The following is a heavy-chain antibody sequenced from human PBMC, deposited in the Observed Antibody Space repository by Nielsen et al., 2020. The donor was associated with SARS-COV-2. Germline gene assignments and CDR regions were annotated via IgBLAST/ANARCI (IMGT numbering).Heavy chain of an antibody. D-gene: IGHD3-22*01. J-gene: IGHJ3*02. CDR3: ARAPITMIVVVNAFDI. V-gene: IGHV4-31*03. CDR2: IYYSGST. Sequence: SETLSLTCTVSGGSISSGGYYWSWIRQHLGKGLEWIGYIYYSGSTYYNPSLKSRVTISVDTSKNQFSLKLSSVTAADTAVYYCARAPITMIVVVNAFDIWGQGTMVTVSS. CDR1: GGSISSGGYY.